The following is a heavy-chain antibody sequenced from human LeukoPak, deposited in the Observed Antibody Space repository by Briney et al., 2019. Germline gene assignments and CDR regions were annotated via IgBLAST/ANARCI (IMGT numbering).Heavy chain of an antibody. V-gene: IGHV3-48*01. J-gene: IGHJ1*01. CDR2: INSDTNIT. D-gene: IGHD6-19*01. CDR1: GFSFSSYP. CDR3: AKEDHSSGWYPYFQH. Sequence: GGSLRLSCVASGFSFSSYPMNWVRQAPGKGLEWVSHINSDTNITPYTASVSGRFTISRDNAKNSLYLHVNSLRAEDTAVYYCAKEDHSSGWYPYFQHWGQGTLVTVSS.